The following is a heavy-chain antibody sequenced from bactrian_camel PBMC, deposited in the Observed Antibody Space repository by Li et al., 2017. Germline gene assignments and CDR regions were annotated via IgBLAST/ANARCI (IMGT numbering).Heavy chain of an antibody. J-gene: IGHJ6*01. V-gene: IGHV3-2*01. D-gene: IGHD5*01. CDR1: GFTFSSYY. CDR2: ISSDGTNT. CDR3: AGLKTWGSYDNNPGPGNGCGAGLGNWYFGY. Sequence: HVQLVESGGGLVQPGGSLRLSCAASGFTFSSYYMTWVRQAPGKGLEWVSSISSDGTNTYYADSVKGRFTISGDNAKNTMYLQMNDLKPEDTALYYCAGLKTWGSYDNNPGPGNGCGAGLGNWYFGYWGHGTQVTVS.